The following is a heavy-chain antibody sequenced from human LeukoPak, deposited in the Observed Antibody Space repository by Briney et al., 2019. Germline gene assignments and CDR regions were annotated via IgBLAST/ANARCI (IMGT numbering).Heavy chain of an antibody. Sequence: SETLSHTRPIYGGSYSGYYCSWIRQPPGKRLEWIGESNHSGSTNYNLSLKSRVNISGDSPKHQFSLKLSSVTAADTGVYYCARAAYSGSYYVDYWGRGTLVTVS. CDR2: SNHSGST. J-gene: IGHJ4*02. D-gene: IGHD1-26*01. V-gene: IGHV4-34*01. CDR1: GGSYSGYY. CDR3: ARAAYSGSYYVDY.